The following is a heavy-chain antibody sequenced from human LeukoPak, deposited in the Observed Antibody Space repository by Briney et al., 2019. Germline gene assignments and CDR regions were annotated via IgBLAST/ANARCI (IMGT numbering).Heavy chain of an antibody. Sequence: VASVKVSCKASGYTFTGYYMHWVRQAPGQGLEWMGRINPNSGGTNYAQKFQGRVTMTRDTSISTAYMELSRLRSDDTAVYYCARRDYGDYSGGDYWGQGTLVTVSS. V-gene: IGHV1-2*06. D-gene: IGHD4-17*01. CDR2: INPNSGGT. CDR1: GYTFTGYY. J-gene: IGHJ4*02. CDR3: ARRDYGDYSGGDY.